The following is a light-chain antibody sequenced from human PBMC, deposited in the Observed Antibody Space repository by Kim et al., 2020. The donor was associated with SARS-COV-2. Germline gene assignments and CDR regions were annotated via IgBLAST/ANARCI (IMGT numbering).Light chain of an antibody. CDR2: VAS. CDR3: QQYSSSPRT. J-gene: IGKJ1*01. V-gene: IGKV3-20*01. Sequence: SPGERATPSCRASQSVSSSYLARYQKRPGPAPRRLISVASSGATVIPDRFSGSVSVTDFTLTISRLGPEDFAVYYCQQYSSSPRTFCQGTKVDIK. CDR1: QSVSSSY.